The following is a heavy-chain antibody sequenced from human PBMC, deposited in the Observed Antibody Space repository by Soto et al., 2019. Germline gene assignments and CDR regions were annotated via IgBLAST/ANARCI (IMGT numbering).Heavy chain of an antibody. V-gene: IGHV3-7*01. J-gene: IGHJ4*02. CDR1: GFTFSSYW. CDR3: AGEGRGYCSSTSCPGI. CDR2: IKKDGSEK. Sequence: EVQLVESGGGLVQPGGSLRLSCAASGFTFSSYWMTWVRQAPGKGLEWVANIKKDGSEKYYVDSVKGRFTISRDNAKNSLYLQMSILRDEDTAVYYCAGEGRGYCSSTSCPGIWGQGTLVTGSS. D-gene: IGHD2-2*01.